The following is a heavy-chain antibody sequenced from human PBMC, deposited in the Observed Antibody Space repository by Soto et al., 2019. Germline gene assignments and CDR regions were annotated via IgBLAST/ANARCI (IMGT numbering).Heavy chain of an antibody. D-gene: IGHD5-18*01. Sequence: QVQLVQSGAQMKKTGSSVKVSCKATGGTLSMYTISWVRQAPGQGLEWMGRIIPVVGVVNYAQKFQGRVTITADKATMTAYMELISLRSDDPSLYYCARNTGNWLDPWGQGTLVTVS. CDR2: IIPVVGVV. V-gene: IGHV1-69*02. CDR3: ARNTGNWLDP. J-gene: IGHJ5*02. CDR1: GGTLSMYT.